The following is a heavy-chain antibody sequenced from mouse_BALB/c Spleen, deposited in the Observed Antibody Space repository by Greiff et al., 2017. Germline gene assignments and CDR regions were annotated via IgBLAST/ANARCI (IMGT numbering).Heavy chain of an antibody. Sequence: QVQLKQSGPGLVQPSQSLSITCTVSGFSLTSYGVHWVRQSPGKGLEWLGVIWSGGSTDYNAAFISRLSISKDNSKSQVFFKMNSLQANDTAIYYCASYGYDGFYAMDYWGQGTSVTVSS. D-gene: IGHD2-2*01. V-gene: IGHV2-2*02. CDR1: GFSLTSYG. J-gene: IGHJ4*01. CDR2: IWSGGST. CDR3: ASYGYDGFYAMDY.